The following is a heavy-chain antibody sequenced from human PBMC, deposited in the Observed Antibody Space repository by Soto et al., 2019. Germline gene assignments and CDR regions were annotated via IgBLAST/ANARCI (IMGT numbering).Heavy chain of an antibody. V-gene: IGHV3-7*01. J-gene: IGHJ4*02. CDR3: AKANAYAYAF. CDR2: INQDGSQK. CDR1: GFIFSTNW. D-gene: IGHD2-2*01. Sequence: GGSLRLSCAASGFIFSTNWMGWVRQAPGKGLDWVATINQDGSQKYYVDSMKGRVTISRDNAKNSLYLQMSSLRDDDTAVYYCAKANAYAYAFWGRGPLVTVSS.